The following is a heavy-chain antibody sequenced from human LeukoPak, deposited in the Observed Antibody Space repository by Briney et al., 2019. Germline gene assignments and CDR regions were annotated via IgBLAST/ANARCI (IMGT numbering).Heavy chain of an antibody. J-gene: IGHJ4*02. Sequence: GGSLRLSCAASGFTFSSYAMSWVRQAPGRGPEWVSTISASGDATFYVASVKGRFTISRDNSKNTLFLQMSSLRAEDTAVYFCAKEVTGMGKAFGFWGQGTLVTVSS. CDR2: ISASGDAT. CDR1: GFTFSSYA. D-gene: IGHD2-21*02. CDR3: AKEVTGMGKAFGF. V-gene: IGHV3-23*01.